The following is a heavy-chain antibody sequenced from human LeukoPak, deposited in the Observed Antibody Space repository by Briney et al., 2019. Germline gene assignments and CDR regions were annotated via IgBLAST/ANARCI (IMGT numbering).Heavy chain of an antibody. V-gene: IGHV3-30*03. CDR1: GFTFSSFG. D-gene: IGHD6-13*01. CDR3: ARVPGPAADY. J-gene: IGHJ4*02. Sequence: GGSLRLSCAASGFTFSSFGMHWVRQAPGKGLEWVAVISYDGSNKYYADSVKGRFTISRDNSKNTLYLQMNSLRAEDTAVYYCARVPGPAADYWGQGTLVTVSS. CDR2: ISYDGSNK.